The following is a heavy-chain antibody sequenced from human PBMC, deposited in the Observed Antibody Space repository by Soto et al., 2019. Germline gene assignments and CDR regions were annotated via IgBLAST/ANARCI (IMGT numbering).Heavy chain of an antibody. V-gene: IGHV3-7*01. Sequence: LRLSCAASGFTFSSYWMSWVRQAPGKGLEWVANIKQDGSEKYYVDSVKGRFTISRDNAKNSLYLQMNSLRAEDTAVYYCAREGYCSGGSCYSGNYYYGMDVWGQGTTVTVSS. CDR2: IKQDGSEK. CDR3: AREGYCSGGSCYSGNYYYGMDV. J-gene: IGHJ6*02. D-gene: IGHD2-15*01. CDR1: GFTFSSYW.